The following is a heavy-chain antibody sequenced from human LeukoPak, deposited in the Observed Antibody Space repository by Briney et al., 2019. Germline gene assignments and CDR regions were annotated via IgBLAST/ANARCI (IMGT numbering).Heavy chain of an antibody. Sequence: GGSLRLSCAASGFTFSSYAMHWVRQAPGKGLEWVAVISYDGSNKYYADSVKSRFTISRDNSKNTLYLQMNSLRAEDTAVYYCASLDIVVVPADPYYFDYWGQGTLVTVSS. CDR3: ASLDIVVVPADPYYFDY. V-gene: IGHV3-30-3*01. CDR2: ISYDGSNK. J-gene: IGHJ4*02. CDR1: GFTFSSYA. D-gene: IGHD2-2*03.